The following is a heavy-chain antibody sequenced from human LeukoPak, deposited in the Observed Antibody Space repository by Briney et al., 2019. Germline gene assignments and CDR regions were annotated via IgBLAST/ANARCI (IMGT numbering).Heavy chain of an antibody. CDR2: VKSKSAGETT. Sequence: GGSLRLSCAASGLSISNDWMSWVRQAPGKGLEWVARVKSKSAGETTDYAAPVKGRFTISRDDSKNILYLKMNSLKTEDTAVYYCTLIQGWGSGSYSRDFWGQGTLVTVSS. CDR3: TLIQGWGSGSYSRDF. J-gene: IGHJ4*02. V-gene: IGHV3-15*01. CDR1: GLSISNDW. D-gene: IGHD3-10*01.